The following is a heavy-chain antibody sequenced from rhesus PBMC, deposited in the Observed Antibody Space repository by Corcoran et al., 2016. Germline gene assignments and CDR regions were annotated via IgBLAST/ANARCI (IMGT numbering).Heavy chain of an antibody. CDR2: IYGSGSSN. V-gene: IGHV4-169*01. J-gene: IGHJ4*01. CDR1: GGSISSSY. Sequence: QLQLQESGPGLVKPSETLSVTCAVSGGSISSSYWSWIRQAPGKGLEWIGYIYGSGSSNYYNPSLKSRVTLSVDTSKNQLSLKLSSVTAADTAVYYCARGGDYSFDYWGQGVLVTVSS. D-gene: IGHD3-34*01. CDR3: ARGGDYSFDY.